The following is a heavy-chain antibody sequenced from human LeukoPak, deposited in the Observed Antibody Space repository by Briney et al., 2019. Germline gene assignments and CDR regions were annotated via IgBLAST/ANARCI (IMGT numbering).Heavy chain of an antibody. CDR3: ATLTAAGTIY. J-gene: IGHJ4*02. CDR1: GYTFTSYG. V-gene: IGHV1-24*01. Sequence: ASVKVSCKASGYTFTSYGVSWVRQAPGQGLEWMGGFDPEDGETIYAQKFQGRVTMTEDTSTDTAYMELSSLRSEDTAVYYCATLTAAGTIYWGQGTLVTVSS. D-gene: IGHD6-13*01. CDR2: FDPEDGET.